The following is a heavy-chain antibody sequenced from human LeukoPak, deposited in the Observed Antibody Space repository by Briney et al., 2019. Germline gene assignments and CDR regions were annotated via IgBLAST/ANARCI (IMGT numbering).Heavy chain of an antibody. CDR3: ARDGRLTIFVRGIVTEGSPPKN. CDR1: GYTFTDSY. D-gene: IGHD3-10*01. V-gene: IGHV1-2*02. CDR2: INPKTGGT. Sequence: ASVKVSCKASGYTFTDSYMHWVRQAPGQGLEWMGWINPKTGGTNYAQRFQGRVTMTRDTSIRTAYMELNSLRSDDTAVYYCARDGRLTIFVRGIVTEGSPPKNWGQGTLVTVSS. J-gene: IGHJ4*02.